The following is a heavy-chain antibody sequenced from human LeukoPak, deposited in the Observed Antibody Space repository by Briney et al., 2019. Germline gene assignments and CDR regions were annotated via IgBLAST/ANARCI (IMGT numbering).Heavy chain of an antibody. CDR2: MNPNSGNT. CDR1: GGTFSSYA. V-gene: IGHV1-8*02. J-gene: IGHJ4*02. CDR3: ARGTRLLSSGLPRAYYFDY. D-gene: IGHD6-19*01. Sequence: ASVKVSCKASGGTFSSYAISWLRQAPGQGLEWMGWMNPNSGNTGYAQKFQGRVTMTRNTSISTAYMELSSLRSEDTAVYYCARGTRLLSSGLPRAYYFDYWGQGTLVTVSS.